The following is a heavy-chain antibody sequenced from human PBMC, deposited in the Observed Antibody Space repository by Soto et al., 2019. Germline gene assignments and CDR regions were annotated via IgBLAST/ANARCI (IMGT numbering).Heavy chain of an antibody. V-gene: IGHV2-5*01. CDR2: FYRLDDK. CDR1: GFSLSTPGVG. J-gene: IGHJ4*02. CDR3: AHRPSGWYIFDY. D-gene: IGHD6-13*01. Sequence: SGPTLVNPTQTLTLTCTFSGFSLSTPGVGVGWIRQPPGKALEWLALFYRLDDKRYSPSLKTRLTITKDTSKNQVVLTMTNMDPVDTATYYCAHRPSGWYIFDYWGQGTLVTVSS.